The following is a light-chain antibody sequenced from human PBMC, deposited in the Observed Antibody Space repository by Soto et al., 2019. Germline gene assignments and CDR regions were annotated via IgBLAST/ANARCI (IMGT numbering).Light chain of an antibody. CDR1: SSDVGSYNL. CDR2: EVS. V-gene: IGLV2-23*02. Sequence: QPVLTQPASVSGSPGQSITISCTGTSSDVGSYNLVSWYQQHPGKAPKLMIYEVSKRPSGVSNRVSGSKSGNTASLTISGLQAEDEADYYCCSYAGSSTLVFGGGTKLTVL. CDR3: CSYAGSSTLV. J-gene: IGLJ2*01.